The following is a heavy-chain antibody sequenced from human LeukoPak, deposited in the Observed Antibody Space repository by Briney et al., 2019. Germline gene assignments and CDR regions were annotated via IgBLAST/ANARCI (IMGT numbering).Heavy chain of an antibody. CDR2: IYYSGST. V-gene: IGHV4-39*01. J-gene: IGHJ5*02. CDR1: GGSISSSSYH. D-gene: IGHD2-2*01. CDR3: ARSRVYCSRTSCYGGSWFDP. Sequence: SETLSLTCTVSGGSISSSSYHWGWIRQPPGKGLEGIGSIYYSGSTYYNPSLKSRVTISVDTSKNQFSLKLSSVTAADTAVYYCARSRVYCSRTSCYGGSWFDPWGQGTLVTVSS.